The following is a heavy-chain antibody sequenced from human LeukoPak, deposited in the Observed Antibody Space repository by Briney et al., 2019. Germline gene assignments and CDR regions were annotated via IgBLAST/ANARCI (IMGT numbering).Heavy chain of an antibody. CDR2: INHNSGGT. CDR1: GYTFTGYY. D-gene: IGHD6-13*01. CDR3: ARSSSRPLDY. Sequence: ASVKVSCKASGYTFTGYYMHWVRQAPGQGLEWMGRINHNSGGTNYAQKFQGRVTMTRDTSISTAYMEMSRLRSDDTAVYYCARSSSRPLDYWGQGTLVTVSS. J-gene: IGHJ4*02. V-gene: IGHV1-2*06.